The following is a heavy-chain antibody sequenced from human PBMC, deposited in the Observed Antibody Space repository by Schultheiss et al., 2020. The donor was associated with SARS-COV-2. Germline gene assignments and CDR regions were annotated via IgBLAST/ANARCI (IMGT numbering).Heavy chain of an antibody. Sequence: ASVKVSCKASGYIFTNYAIHWVRQAPGQGLEWMGCINAVNGHSKYSQKFQGRVTITKDTSASTAYMELRSLRSDDTAVYYCARDDYDTHFDYWGQGTLVTVSS. D-gene: IGHD3-22*01. CDR2: INAVNGHS. J-gene: IGHJ4*02. CDR3: ARDDYDTHFDY. CDR1: GYIFTNYA. V-gene: IGHV1-3*01.